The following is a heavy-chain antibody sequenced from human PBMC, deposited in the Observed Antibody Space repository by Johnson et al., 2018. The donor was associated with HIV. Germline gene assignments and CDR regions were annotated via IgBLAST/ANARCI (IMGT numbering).Heavy chain of an antibody. J-gene: IGHJ3*02. CDR3: AREKRSDYDYESFEI. V-gene: IGHV3-30-3*01. Sequence: QVQLVESGGGVVQPERSLRLSCSASAFTFSRHAMHWVRQAPGKGPEWVACISYDGSNKYYADSVKGRFTISRDTAENSLYLQMNSLRVEDTAVYYCAREKRSDYDYESFEIWGQGTMVTVSS. CDR1: AFTFSRHA. CDR2: ISYDGSNK. D-gene: IGHD5-12*01.